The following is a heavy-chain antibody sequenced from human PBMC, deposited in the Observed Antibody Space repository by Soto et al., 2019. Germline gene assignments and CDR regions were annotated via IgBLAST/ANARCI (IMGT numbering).Heavy chain of an antibody. D-gene: IGHD3-9*01. V-gene: IGHV3-30*18. Sequence: QVQLVESGGGVVQPGRSLRLSCAASGFTFSSYGMHWVRQAPGKGLEWVAVISYDGSNKYYADSVKGRFTISRDNSKNTLYLQMHSLRAEVTAVYYCAKEGQYYDILTGYRSYYGMDVWGQGTTVTVSS. CDR2: ISYDGSNK. CDR3: AKEGQYYDILTGYRSYYGMDV. CDR1: GFTFSSYG. J-gene: IGHJ6*02.